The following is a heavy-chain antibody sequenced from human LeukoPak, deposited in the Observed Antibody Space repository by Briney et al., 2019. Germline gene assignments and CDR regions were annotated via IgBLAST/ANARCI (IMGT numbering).Heavy chain of an antibody. J-gene: IGHJ2*01. V-gene: IGHV3-23*01. CDR3: AREKSPLSRYFDL. CDR1: GFTFSSYA. CDR2: ITGSGGST. Sequence: GGSLRLSCAVSGFTFSSYAMSWVRQAPGKGLEWVSTITGSGGSTYYADSVKGRFSISRDNSKKTLYLQMNSLNAEDTAVYYCAREKSPLSRYFDLWGRGTLVIVSS. D-gene: IGHD2/OR15-2a*01.